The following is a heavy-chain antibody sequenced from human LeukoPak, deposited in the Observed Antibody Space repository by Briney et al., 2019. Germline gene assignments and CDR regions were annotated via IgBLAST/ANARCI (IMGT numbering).Heavy chain of an antibody. CDR1: GFTFSDYY. D-gene: IGHD3-3*01. CDR3: ARMRRYDFWSGYYSY. V-gene: IGHV3-11*04. CDR2: ISSSGSSI. J-gene: IGHJ4*02. Sequence: GGSLRLSCAASGFTFSDYYMSWIRQAPGKGLEWVSYISSSGSSIYYADSVKGRFTISRDNAKNSLYLQMNSLRAEDTAVYYCARMRRYDFWSGYYSYWGQGTLVTVSS.